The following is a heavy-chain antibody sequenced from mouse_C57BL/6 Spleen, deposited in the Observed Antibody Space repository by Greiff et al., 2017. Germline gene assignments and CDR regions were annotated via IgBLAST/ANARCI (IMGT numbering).Heavy chain of an antibody. D-gene: IGHD1-1*01. V-gene: IGHV1-80*01. Sequence: QVQLQQSGAELVKPGASVKISCKASGYAFSSYWMNWVKQRPGKGLEWIGQIYPGDGDTNYNEKFKGKATLTADKSSSTAYMQLSSLTSEDSAVYYCARCYYGSSSYYFDYWGQGTTLTVSS. CDR2: IYPGDGDT. CDR1: GYAFSSYW. J-gene: IGHJ2*01. CDR3: ARCYYGSSSYYFDY.